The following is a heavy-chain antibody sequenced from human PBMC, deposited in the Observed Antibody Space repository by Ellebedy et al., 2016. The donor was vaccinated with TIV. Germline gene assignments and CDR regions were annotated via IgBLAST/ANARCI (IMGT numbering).Heavy chain of an antibody. Sequence: MPSETLSLTCSVSGGSVSSTRYYWAWIRQPPGKGLEYIGSVYYSGSPYYNPSFKSRVTLSADTSKNQFSLNLRTVTAADTAVYYYARTEPWQPIDDWGQGILVSVSS. CDR3: ARTEPWQPIDD. CDR2: VYYSGSP. D-gene: IGHD1-14*01. J-gene: IGHJ4*02. V-gene: IGHV4-39*01. CDR1: GGSVSSTRYY.